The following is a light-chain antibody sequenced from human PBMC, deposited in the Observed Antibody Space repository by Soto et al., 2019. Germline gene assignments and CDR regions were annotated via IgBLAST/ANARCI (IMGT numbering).Light chain of an antibody. J-gene: IGLJ1*01. CDR2: GNG. V-gene: IGLV1-40*01. Sequence: QSVLTQPPSVSGAPGQRVTISCTGSSSNIGVGYDVHWYQQLPGTAPRLLIFGNGNRPSWVPDRFSGSQSGTSASLAITGLQPEDEADYYCQSYDSRMSGFYVFGTGTKVTVL. CDR3: QSYDSRMSGFYV. CDR1: SSNIGVGYD.